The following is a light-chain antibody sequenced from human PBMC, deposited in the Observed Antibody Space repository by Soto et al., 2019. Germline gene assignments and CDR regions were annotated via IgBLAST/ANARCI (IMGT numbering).Light chain of an antibody. CDR3: SSYTSSSTLEV. Sequence: QSALTQPASVSGSPGQSITISCTGTSSDVGGYNYVSWYQQHPGKAPKLMIYDVSNRPSGVSNRFSGSKSGNRASLTTSGLQAEDEADYYCSSYTSSSTLEVFGTGTKLTVL. V-gene: IGLV2-14*01. CDR1: SSDVGGYNY. J-gene: IGLJ1*01. CDR2: DVS.